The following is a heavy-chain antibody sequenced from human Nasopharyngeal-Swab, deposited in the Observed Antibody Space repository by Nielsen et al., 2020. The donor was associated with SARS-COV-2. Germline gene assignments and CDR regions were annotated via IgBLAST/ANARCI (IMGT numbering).Heavy chain of an antibody. CDR3: ARNGESPFDY. J-gene: IGHJ4*02. Sequence: LRLSCTASGGSISSGGYYWSWIRQHPGKGLEWIGYIYYSGSTYYNPSLKSRVTISVDTSKNQFSLKLSSVTAADTAVYYCARNGESPFDYWGQGTLVTVSS. V-gene: IGHV4-31*03. CDR1: GGSISSGGYY. D-gene: IGHD3-10*01. CDR2: IYYSGST.